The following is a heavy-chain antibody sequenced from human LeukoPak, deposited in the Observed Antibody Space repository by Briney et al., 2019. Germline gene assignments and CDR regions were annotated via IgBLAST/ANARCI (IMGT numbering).Heavy chain of an antibody. CDR3: ARAPYYDFWSGPLTCYMDV. CDR2: ISSSSSTI. V-gene: IGHV3-48*01. J-gene: IGHJ6*03. CDR1: GFTFSSYS. D-gene: IGHD3-3*01. Sequence: GGSLRLSCAASGFTFSSYSMNWVRQAPGKGLEWVSSISSSSSTIYYADSVKGRFTISRDNAKNSLYLQMNSLRAEDTAVYYCARAPYYDFWSGPLTCYMDVWGKGTTVTVSS.